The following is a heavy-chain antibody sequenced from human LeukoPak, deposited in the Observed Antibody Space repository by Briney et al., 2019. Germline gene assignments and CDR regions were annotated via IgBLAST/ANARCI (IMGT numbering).Heavy chain of an antibody. Sequence: ASVKVSCKTSGYTFTSYGISWIRQAPGQGLEWMGWISAYNGNTKYVQKFQDRVTMTTDTSTSTAYMELRSLRSDDTAVYYCARVGGALLWFGELFFFWGQGTLVTVSS. CDR2: ISAYNGNT. CDR1: GYTFTSYG. CDR3: ARVGGALLWFGELFFF. D-gene: IGHD3-10*01. J-gene: IGHJ4*02. V-gene: IGHV1-18*01.